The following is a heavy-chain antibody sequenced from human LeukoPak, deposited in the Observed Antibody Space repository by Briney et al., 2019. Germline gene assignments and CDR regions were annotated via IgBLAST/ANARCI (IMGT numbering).Heavy chain of an antibody. CDR3: ARVYTLHCSGGSCYSRWFDP. V-gene: IGHV1-18*01. D-gene: IGHD2-15*01. CDR2: ISAYNGNT. J-gene: IGHJ5*02. Sequence: ASVKVSCKASGYTFTSYGIIWVRQAPGQGLEWMGWISAYNGNTNYAQKLQGRVTMTTDTSTSTAYMELRSLRSDDTAVYYCARVYTLHCSGGSCYSRWFDPWGQGTLVTVSS. CDR1: GYTFTSYG.